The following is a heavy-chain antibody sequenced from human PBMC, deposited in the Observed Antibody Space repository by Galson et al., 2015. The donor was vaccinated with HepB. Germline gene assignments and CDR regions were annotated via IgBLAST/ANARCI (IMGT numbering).Heavy chain of an antibody. Sequence: SLRLSCAASGFTFSSYAMSWVRQAPGKGLEWVSAISDSGGSIYYADSVKGRFTISRDNSKNTLYLQMNSLRAEDTAVYYCAKDRKYCSSTSCLRGFDSWGQGTLVTVSS. CDR3: AKDRKYCSSTSCLRGFDS. CDR2: ISDSGGSI. D-gene: IGHD2-2*01. V-gene: IGHV3-23*01. CDR1: GFTFSSYA. J-gene: IGHJ4*02.